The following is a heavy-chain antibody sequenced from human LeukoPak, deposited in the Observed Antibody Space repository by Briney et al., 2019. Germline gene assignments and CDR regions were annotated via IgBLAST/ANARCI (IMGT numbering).Heavy chain of an antibody. CDR1: GGSISSYY. J-gene: IGHJ6*03. CDR3: ARDSPMTTVTIDYYYMDV. CDR2: TYYSGST. D-gene: IGHD4-17*01. Sequence: PSETLSLTCTVSGGSISSYYWSWNRQPPGKGLEWIGYTYYSGSTNYNPSLKSRVTISVDTSKNQFSLKLSSVTAADTAVYYCARDSPMTTVTIDYYYMDVWGKGTTVTVSS. V-gene: IGHV4-59*01.